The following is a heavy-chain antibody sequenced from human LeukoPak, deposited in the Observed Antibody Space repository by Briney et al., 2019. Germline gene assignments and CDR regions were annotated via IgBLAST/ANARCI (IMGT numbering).Heavy chain of an antibody. CDR2: ISGSGAST. CDR3: AKDGYSYGYTYYFDY. J-gene: IGHJ4*02. D-gene: IGHD5-18*01. Sequence: PGGSLRLSCAASGFTFSSFAMSWVRQAPGKGLEWVSGISGSGASTYYADSVKGRFTISRDNSKNTLYLQMNSLRAEDTAVYYCAKDGYSYGYTYYFDYWGQGTLVTVSS. V-gene: IGHV3-23*01. CDR1: GFTFSSFA.